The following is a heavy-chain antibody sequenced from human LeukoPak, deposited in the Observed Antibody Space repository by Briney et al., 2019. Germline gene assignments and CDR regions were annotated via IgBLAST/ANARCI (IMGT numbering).Heavy chain of an antibody. CDR3: ARESGGLPEYFQH. CDR2: INPSGGST. J-gene: IGHJ1*01. Sequence: ASVNVSCKASGYTFTNYYMHWVRQAPGQGLEWMGMINPSGGSTSYAQKYQGRVTMTRDTSTSTVYMELSSLRSEDTAVYYCARESGGLPEYFQHWGQGTLVTVSS. D-gene: IGHD3-10*01. V-gene: IGHV1-46*01. CDR1: GYTFTNYY.